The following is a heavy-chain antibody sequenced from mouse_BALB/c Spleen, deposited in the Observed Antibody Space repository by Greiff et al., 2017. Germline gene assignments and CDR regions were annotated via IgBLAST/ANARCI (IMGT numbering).Heavy chain of an antibody. CDR2: INPGSGGT. CDR1: GYAFTNYL. CDR3: AREDPYDYDRPRFAY. Sequence: VQLQQSGAELVRPGTSVKVSCKASGYAFTNYLIEWVKQRPGQGLEWIGVINPGSGGTNYNEKFKGKATLTADKSSSTAYMQLSSLTSDDSAVYFCAREDPYDYDRPRFAYWGQGTLVTVSA. V-gene: IGHV1-54*01. D-gene: IGHD2-4*01. J-gene: IGHJ3*01.